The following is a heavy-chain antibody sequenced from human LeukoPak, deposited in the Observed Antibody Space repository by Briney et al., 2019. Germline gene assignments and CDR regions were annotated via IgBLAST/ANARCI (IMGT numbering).Heavy chain of an antibody. D-gene: IGHD2-15*01. J-gene: IGHJ4*02. CDR3: ARAPVRYCSGGSCYYWDY. Sequence: PGGSLRLSCAASGFTFSSYSMNWVRQAPGEGLEWVSSISSSSSYIYYADSVKGRFTISRDNAKNSLYLQMNSLRAEDTAVYYCARAPVRYCSGGSCYYWDYWGQGTLVTVSS. CDR2: ISSSSSYI. V-gene: IGHV3-21*01. CDR1: GFTFSSYS.